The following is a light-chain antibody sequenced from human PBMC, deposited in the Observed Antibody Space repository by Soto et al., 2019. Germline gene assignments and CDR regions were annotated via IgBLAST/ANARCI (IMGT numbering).Light chain of an antibody. CDR1: QSISSW. CDR2: KAS. CDR3: QQYNSYSPWT. J-gene: IGKJ1*01. Sequence: DIQMTQSPSTLSASVGDRVTITCRASQSISSWLAWYQPKPGKAPKLLIYKASSLESGVPSRFSGSGSGTEFTLTISSLQPDDVATYYCQQYNSYSPWTFGQGTKVEIK. V-gene: IGKV1-5*03.